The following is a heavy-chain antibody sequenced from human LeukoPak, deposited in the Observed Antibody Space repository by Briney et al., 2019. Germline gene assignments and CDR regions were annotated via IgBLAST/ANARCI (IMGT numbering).Heavy chain of an antibody. CDR2: INHSGST. Sequence: SETLSLTCAVYGGSFSGYYWSCIRQPPGKGLEWIGEINHSGSTNYNPSLKSRVTISVDTSKNQFSLKLSSVTAADTAVYYCAKLGYCSGGSCYAPDYWGQGTLVTVSS. CDR3: AKLGYCSGGSCYAPDY. J-gene: IGHJ4*02. D-gene: IGHD2-15*01. V-gene: IGHV4-34*01. CDR1: GGSFSGYY.